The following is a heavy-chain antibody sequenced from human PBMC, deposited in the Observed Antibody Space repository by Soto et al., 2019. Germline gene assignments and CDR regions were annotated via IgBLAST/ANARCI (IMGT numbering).Heavy chain of an antibody. Sequence: QEQLVESGGGVVQPGRSLRLSCAASGFTFSGYAIHWVRQAPGKGLEWVAVISYDGSGKYYAGSVKGRFTISRDKSKNTLFLQMNSLRAEDTAVYYCARAHDILTCYYSALDYWGQGTLVTVSS. V-gene: IGHV3-30-3*01. J-gene: IGHJ4*02. D-gene: IGHD3-9*01. CDR2: ISYDGSGK. CDR1: GFTFSGYA. CDR3: ARAHDILTCYYSALDY.